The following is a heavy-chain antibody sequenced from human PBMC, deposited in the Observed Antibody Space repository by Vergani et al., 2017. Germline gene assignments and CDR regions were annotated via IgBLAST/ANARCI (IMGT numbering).Heavy chain of an antibody. J-gene: IGHJ4*02. V-gene: IGHV3-30-3*01. D-gene: IGHD2-2*02. Sequence: QVQLVESGGGVVQPGTSLRLSCVVSGFALNRHAMYWVRQAPGKGLEWVVGISFDGTNEYYPDLVKGRFTISRDIAKNTLYLQVRCLRLEDTGVYHCVRDRGLCAGGRCYTEAWDYWGQGTPVTVSS. CDR2: ISFDGTNE. CDR1: GFALNRHA. CDR3: VRDRGLCAGGRCYTEAWDY.